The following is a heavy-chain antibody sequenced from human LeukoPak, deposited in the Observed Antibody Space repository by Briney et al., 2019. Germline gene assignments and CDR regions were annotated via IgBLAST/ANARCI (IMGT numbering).Heavy chain of an antibody. CDR1: GFTFDDYG. V-gene: IGHV3-20*04. CDR2: INWNGGST. D-gene: IGHD5-18*01. J-gene: IGHJ4*02. Sequence: GGSLRLSCAASGFTFDDYGMSWVRQAPGKGLEWVSGINWNGGSTGYADSVKGRFTISRDNSENTVYLQMNNLRAEDPALYYCAGRPTGYSSGYVYWGQGALVTVSS. CDR3: AGRPTGYSSGYVY.